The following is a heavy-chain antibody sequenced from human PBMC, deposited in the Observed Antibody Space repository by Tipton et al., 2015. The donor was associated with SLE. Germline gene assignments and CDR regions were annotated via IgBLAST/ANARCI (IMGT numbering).Heavy chain of an antibody. Sequence: QSGPEVKKPGESLKISCKGSGYSFTSYWIGWVRQMPGKGLEWMGKMDPTDSYTNYSPSFQGHVIMSVDKPINTAYLQWSSLKASDTAMYYCARQSSSWYSPDYWGQGTLVTVSS. CDR3: ARQSSSWYSPDY. CDR1: GYSFTSYW. D-gene: IGHD6-13*01. CDR2: MDPTDSYT. J-gene: IGHJ4*02. V-gene: IGHV5-10-1*01.